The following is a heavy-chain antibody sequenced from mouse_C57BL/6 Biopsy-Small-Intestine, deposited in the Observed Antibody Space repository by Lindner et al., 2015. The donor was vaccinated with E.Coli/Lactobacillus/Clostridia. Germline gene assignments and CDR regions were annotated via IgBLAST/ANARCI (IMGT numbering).Heavy chain of an antibody. J-gene: IGHJ3*01. CDR1: GYTFTDFY. CDR3: ARSYYTNYGFAY. Sequence: VQLQESGPELVKPGTSVKISCKASGYTFTDFYINWVKQRPGQGLEWIGWIYPGSGNTNYNEKFKGKATLTVDTSSSTAYMQLNSLTSEDSAVYFCARSYYTNYGFAYWGQGTLATVSA. V-gene: IGHV1-84*01. CDR2: IYPGSGNT. D-gene: IGHD2-5*01.